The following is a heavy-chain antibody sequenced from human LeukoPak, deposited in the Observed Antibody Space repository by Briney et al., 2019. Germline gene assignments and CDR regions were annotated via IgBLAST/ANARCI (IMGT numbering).Heavy chain of an antibody. J-gene: IGHJ2*01. CDR2: ISHSGST. CDR3: ARGQRWLLNFGYFDL. V-gene: IGHV4-34*01. CDR1: GGPFSGYY. D-gene: IGHD5-24*01. Sequence: PSETLSLTCADYGGPFSGYYWNWIRQPPGKGLEWIGEISHSGSTNYNPSLKSRVTISVDTSKNQFSLKLSSVTAADTAVYYCARGQRWLLNFGYFDLWGRGTLVIVSS.